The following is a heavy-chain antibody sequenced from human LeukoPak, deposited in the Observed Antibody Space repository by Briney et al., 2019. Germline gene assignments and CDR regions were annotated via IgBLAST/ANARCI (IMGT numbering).Heavy chain of an antibody. CDR2: IYYSGST. V-gene: IGHV4-59*08. CDR3: ASGTHDFWSGYSMDY. D-gene: IGHD3-3*01. J-gene: IGHJ4*02. Sequence: SETLSLTCTVSGGSISSYYWSWIRQPPGKGLEWIGYIYYSGSTNYNPSLKSRVTISVDTSKNLFSLKLSSVTAADTAVYYCASGTHDFWSGYSMDYWGQGTLVTVSS. CDR1: GGSISSYY.